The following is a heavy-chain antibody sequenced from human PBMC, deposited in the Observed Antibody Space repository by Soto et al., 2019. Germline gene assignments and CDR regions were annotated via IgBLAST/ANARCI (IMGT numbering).Heavy chain of an antibody. D-gene: IGHD5-12*01. CDR2: IIPIFGTA. CDR3: ASAAVEYPSTIPNWFDP. Sequence: QVQLVQSGAEVKKPGSSVKVSCKASGGTFSSYAISWVRQAPGQGLEWMGGIIPIFGTANYAQKFQGRVTITADKSTSTAYMELSSLRSEDTAVYYCASAAVEYPSTIPNWFDPWGQGTPVTVSS. J-gene: IGHJ5*02. CDR1: GGTFSSYA. V-gene: IGHV1-69*06.